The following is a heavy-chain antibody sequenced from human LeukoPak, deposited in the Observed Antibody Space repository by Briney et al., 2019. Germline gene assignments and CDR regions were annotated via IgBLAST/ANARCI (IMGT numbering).Heavy chain of an antibody. V-gene: IGHV4-38-2*02. J-gene: IGHJ6*03. CDR2: IYYSGST. CDR1: GYSISSGYY. CDR3: ARHKDYYYSYMDV. Sequence: NPSETLSLTCTVSGYSISSGYYWGWIRQPPGKGLEWIGTIYYSGSTYYNPSLTSRVTISVDTSKNQFSLKLSSVTAADTAVYYCARHKDYYYSYMDVWGKGTTVTISS.